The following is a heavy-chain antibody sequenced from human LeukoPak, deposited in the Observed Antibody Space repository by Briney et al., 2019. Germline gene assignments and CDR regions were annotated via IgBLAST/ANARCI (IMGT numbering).Heavy chain of an antibody. D-gene: IGHD1-7*01. Sequence: QTGGSLRLSCAASGFTVSSNYMSWVRQAPGKGLEWVSVIYSGGSTYYADSVKDRFTISRDNSKNTLYLRMNSLRAEDTAVYYCARAYDWNYLYWGQGTLVTVSS. V-gene: IGHV3-66*01. CDR3: ARAYDWNYLY. J-gene: IGHJ4*02. CDR2: IYSGGST. CDR1: GFTVSSNY.